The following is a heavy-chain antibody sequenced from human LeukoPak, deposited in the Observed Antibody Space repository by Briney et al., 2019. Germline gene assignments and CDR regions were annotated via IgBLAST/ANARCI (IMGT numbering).Heavy chain of an antibody. CDR2: FDPEDGET. D-gene: IGHD2-2*01. V-gene: IGHV1-24*01. CDR1: GYTLTELS. Sequence: ASVKVSCKVSGYTLTELSMHWVRQAPGKGLEWMGGFDPEDGETIYAQKFQGRVTMTEDTSTDTAYMELSSLRSEDTAVYYCATSSFVVVPPNWFDPWGQGTLVTVSS. J-gene: IGHJ5*02. CDR3: ATSSFVVVPPNWFDP.